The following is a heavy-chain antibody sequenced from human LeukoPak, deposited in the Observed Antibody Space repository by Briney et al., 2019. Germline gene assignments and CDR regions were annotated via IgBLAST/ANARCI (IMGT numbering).Heavy chain of an antibody. J-gene: IGHJ4*02. CDR1: GYTFTGYY. Sequence: ASVKVSCKASGYTFTGYYMHWVRQAPGQGLEWMGWINPNSGGTNYAQKFQGRVTMTRDTSISTAYMELSSLRSEDTAVYYCARGASNTAMVQDYWGQGTLVTVSS. V-gene: IGHV1-2*02. CDR2: INPNSGGT. D-gene: IGHD5-18*01. CDR3: ARGASNTAMVQDY.